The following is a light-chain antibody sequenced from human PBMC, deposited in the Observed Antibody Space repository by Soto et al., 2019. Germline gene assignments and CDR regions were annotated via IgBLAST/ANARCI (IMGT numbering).Light chain of an antibody. Sequence: DIQMTQSPSSLSASVENRVIITCRASQSISNHLNWYQQKPGKAPKLLIYAASSLQSGVPSRFSGSGSGTDFTLTISSLQPEDFATYYCQQSYSTGTLGQGTKVDI. CDR2: AAS. CDR1: QSISNH. CDR3: QQSYSTGT. V-gene: IGKV1-39*01. J-gene: IGKJ1*01.